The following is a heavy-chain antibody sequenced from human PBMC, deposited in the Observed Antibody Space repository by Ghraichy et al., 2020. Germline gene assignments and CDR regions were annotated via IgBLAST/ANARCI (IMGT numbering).Heavy chain of an antibody. J-gene: IGHJ4*02. V-gene: IGHV3-23*01. CDR1: GFTFNNFA. CDR3: TKFRGFDWNYYFAN. Sequence: GGSLRLSCAASGFTFNNFAMSWVRQAPGKGLEWVSSIGGRSGTTYYTDSVKGRFTISRDNSKDTLYLQMSSLRTEDTAIYYCTKFRGFDWNYYFANWSQGALVTVSS. CDR2: IGGRSGTT. D-gene: IGHD3-9*01.